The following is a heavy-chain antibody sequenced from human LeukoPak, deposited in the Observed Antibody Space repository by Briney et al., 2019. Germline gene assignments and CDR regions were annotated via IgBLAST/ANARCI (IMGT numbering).Heavy chain of an antibody. D-gene: IGHD2-2*01. J-gene: IGHJ4*02. Sequence: SENLSLTCPVSGGSTSNYYWSWIRQPAGKGPEWVGRIYTSGSTNYNPSLKSRVTMSVDTSKNQFSLKLSSVTAADTAVYYCARGYCSSTSCYLDYWGQGTLVTVSS. V-gene: IGHV4-4*07. CDR1: GGSTSNYY. CDR2: IYTSGST. CDR3: ARGYCSSTSCYLDY.